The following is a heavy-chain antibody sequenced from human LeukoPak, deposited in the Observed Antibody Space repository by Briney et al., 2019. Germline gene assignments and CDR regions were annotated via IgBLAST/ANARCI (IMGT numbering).Heavy chain of an antibody. Sequence: PGRSLRLSCAASGFTFSSYGMHWVRQAPGKGLEWVAVISYDGSNKYYADSVKGRFTISRDNSKNTLYLQMNSLRAEDTAVYYCAKDYEEDIVVVVAASSPDYWGQGTLATVSS. CDR1: GFTFSSYG. V-gene: IGHV3-30*18. CDR2: ISYDGSNK. D-gene: IGHD2-15*01. J-gene: IGHJ4*02. CDR3: AKDYEEDIVVVVAASSPDY.